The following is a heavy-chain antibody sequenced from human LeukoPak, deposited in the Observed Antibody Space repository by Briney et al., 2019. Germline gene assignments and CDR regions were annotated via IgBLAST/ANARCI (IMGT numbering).Heavy chain of an antibody. CDR1: GGTSNSHA. CDR2: IIPNLGTI. J-gene: IGHJ4*02. CDR3: ATTNDGGGYQWGDFFDF. Sequence: GASVKVSCKASGGTSNSHAISWVRQAPGQGLEWMGRIIPNLGTINRAQNFQDRVTLTADKSTNTAYMELTSLTSDDTAVYYCATTNDGGGYQWGDFFDFWGQGTLVTVSS. D-gene: IGHD3-22*01. V-gene: IGHV1-69*04.